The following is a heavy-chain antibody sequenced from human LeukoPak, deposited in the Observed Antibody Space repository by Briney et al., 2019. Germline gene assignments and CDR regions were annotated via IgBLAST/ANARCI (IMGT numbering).Heavy chain of an antibody. CDR1: GGSISSYY. J-gene: IGHJ4*02. V-gene: IGHV4-4*07. CDR2: IYSSGST. CDR3: ARHDYNWKTFDY. Sequence: SETLSLTCSVSGGSISSYYWSWIRQPAGKGLEWIGRIYSSGSTKYNPSLKSRVTISLDTSKNQFSLKFSYVTAADTAVYYCARHDYNWKTFDYWGQGTLVTVSS. D-gene: IGHD1-1*01.